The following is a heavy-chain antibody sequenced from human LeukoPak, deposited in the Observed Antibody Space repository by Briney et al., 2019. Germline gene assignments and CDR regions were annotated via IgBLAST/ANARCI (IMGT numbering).Heavy chain of an antibody. V-gene: IGHV3-30*18. Sequence: GGSLRLSCAASGFSFSSYGMHWVRQAPGKGLEWVAVISHDGSNKYYADSVKGRFTISRDNSKNTLYLQMHSLRAEDTAVYYCAKRGSGITVAADYWGQGTLVTVSS. CDR2: ISHDGSNK. CDR3: AKRGSGITVAADY. D-gene: IGHD6-19*01. J-gene: IGHJ4*02. CDR1: GFSFSSYG.